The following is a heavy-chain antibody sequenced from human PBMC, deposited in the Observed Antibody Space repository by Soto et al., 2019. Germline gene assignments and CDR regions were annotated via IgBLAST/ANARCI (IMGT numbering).Heavy chain of an antibody. D-gene: IGHD2-21*02. V-gene: IGHV3-15*07. CDR3: TTAPPRALTEDTARS. J-gene: IGHJ5*02. CDR2: IKSKIDGGKT. Sequence: EVQLVESGGGLVKPGGSLRLSCTVSGFIVSSAWVNWVRQAPGKGLGWVGRIKSKIDGGKTEYAATVKGRFTISLEDSKNMLYLQMESLRTEDTAVYYCTTAPPRALTEDTARSWGQGTLVTVSS. CDR1: GFIVSSAW.